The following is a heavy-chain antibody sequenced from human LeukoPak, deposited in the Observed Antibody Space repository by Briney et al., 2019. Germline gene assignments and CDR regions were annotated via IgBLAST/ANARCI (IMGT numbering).Heavy chain of an antibody. Sequence: SVKVSCKASGGTFSSYAISWVRQAPGQGLEWMGGIIPIFSTANYAQKFQGRVTITTDESTSTAYMELSSLRSEDTAVYYCAGGRVKYSYGYESNYWGQGTLVTVSS. CDR3: AGGRVKYSYGYESNY. V-gene: IGHV1-69*05. CDR1: GGTFSSYA. D-gene: IGHD5-18*01. CDR2: IIPIFSTA. J-gene: IGHJ4*02.